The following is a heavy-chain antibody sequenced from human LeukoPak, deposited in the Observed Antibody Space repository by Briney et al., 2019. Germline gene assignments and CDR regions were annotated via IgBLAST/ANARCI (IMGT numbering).Heavy chain of an antibody. CDR3: ARDHSSSNFDY. V-gene: IGHV4-38-2*02. D-gene: IGHD6-13*01. CDR1: GYSISSGYY. J-gene: IGHJ4*02. CDR2: IYHSGGT. Sequence: KPSETLSLTCTVSGYSISSGYYWGWIRQPPGKGLEWIGSIYHSGGTYYNPSLKSRVTISVDTSKNQFSLKLSSVTAADTAVYYCARDHSSSNFDYWGQGTLVTVSS.